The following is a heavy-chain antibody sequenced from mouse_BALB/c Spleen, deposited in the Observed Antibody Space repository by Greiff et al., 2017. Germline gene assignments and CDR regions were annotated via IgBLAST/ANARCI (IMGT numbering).Heavy chain of an antibody. D-gene: IGHD1-1*01. CDR1: GFTFSDYY. CDR3: ARSSYVGFAY. J-gene: IGHJ3*01. Sequence: DVMLVESGGGLVKPGGSLKLSCAASGFTFSDYYMYWVRQTPEKRLEWVATISDGGSYTYYPDSVKGRFTISRVNAKNNLYLQMSSLTSEDTAMYYCARSSYVGFAYWGQGTLVTVSA. CDR2: ISDGGSYT. V-gene: IGHV5-4*02.